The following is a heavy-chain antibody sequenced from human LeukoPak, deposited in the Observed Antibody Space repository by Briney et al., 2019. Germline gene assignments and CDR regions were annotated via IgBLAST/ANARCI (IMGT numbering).Heavy chain of an antibody. CDR3: ARTYFDWLAYFDY. Sequence: GGSLRLSCAASGFTFSSYAMSWVRQAPGKGLEWVSVIYSGGSTYYADSVKGRFTISRDNSKNTLYLQMNSLRAEDTAVYYCARTYFDWLAYFDYWGQGTLVTVSS. CDR1: GFTFSSYA. CDR2: IYSGGST. V-gene: IGHV3-66*01. J-gene: IGHJ4*02. D-gene: IGHD3-9*01.